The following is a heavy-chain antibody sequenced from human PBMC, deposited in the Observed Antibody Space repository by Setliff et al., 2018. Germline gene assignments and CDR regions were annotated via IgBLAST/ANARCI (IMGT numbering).Heavy chain of an antibody. CDR3: ARESATIGEFPLYYFDK. V-gene: IGHV4-61*09. D-gene: IGHD3-10*01. Sequence: LSLTCSVSGGSISSGGFYWSWIRQSAGRGLEWIGHLHTGGATDYNLSLKSRVTISLDSSKNQFSLRLSSVTAADAAVYFCARESATIGEFPLYYFDKWGQGIPVTVSS. J-gene: IGHJ4*02. CDR1: GGSISSGGFY. CDR2: LHTGGAT.